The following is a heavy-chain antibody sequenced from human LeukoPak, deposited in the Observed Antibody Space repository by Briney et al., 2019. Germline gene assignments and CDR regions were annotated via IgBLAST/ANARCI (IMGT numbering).Heavy chain of an antibody. CDR2: IYYSGLT. Sequence: SETLSLTCTVSGGSITSYYWSWIRQPPGKGLEWIGYIYYSGLTMYNPSLESRVTMSVDTSKNQFSLKLSSVTAADTAVYYCARGWYMKDYWGQGTLVTVSS. CDR1: GGSITSYY. J-gene: IGHJ4*02. V-gene: IGHV4-59*01. CDR3: ARGWYMKDY. D-gene: IGHD2-8*02.